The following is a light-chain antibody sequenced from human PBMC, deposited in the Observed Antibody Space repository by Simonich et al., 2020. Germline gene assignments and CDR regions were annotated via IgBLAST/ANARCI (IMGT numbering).Light chain of an antibody. CDR1: QSLVHRDGNTY. V-gene: IGKV2-30*02. Sequence: DVVMTQSPLSLPVTLGQPASISCRSSQSLVHRDGNTYLNWFQQRPGKSPRRLIYKVSNRDSGVPDRFSGSGSGTDFTLKISRVEAEDVGVYYCMQGTHWPPITFGQGTRLEIK. J-gene: IGKJ5*01. CDR2: KVS. CDR3: MQGTHWPPIT.